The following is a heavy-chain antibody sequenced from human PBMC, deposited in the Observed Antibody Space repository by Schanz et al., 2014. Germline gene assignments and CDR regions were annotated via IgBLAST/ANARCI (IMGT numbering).Heavy chain of an antibody. CDR2: ISGYTGDT. J-gene: IGHJ4*02. Sequence: QVQLVQSGAEVRKPGASVTVSCKASGYDFHIYAYSWVRQAPGQGPEWIGWISGYTGDTKYAQKFQHRVNMTTDRTTSTVYMELRSLRFDATAVYFCARDNGRIPAANSFDYWGQGTRVTVSS. V-gene: IGHV1-18*01. D-gene: IGHD1-26*01. CDR3: ARDNGRIPAANSFDY. CDR1: GYDFHIYA.